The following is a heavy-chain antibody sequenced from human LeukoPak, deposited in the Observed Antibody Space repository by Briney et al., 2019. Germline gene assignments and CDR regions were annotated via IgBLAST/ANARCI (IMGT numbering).Heavy chain of an antibody. CDR1: GESISGFY. Sequence: SETLSLTCTVSGESISGFYWTWIRQPPGKGLEWIGYIYYSGSTNYNPSLKSRVTISVDTSKNQFSLKLSSVTAADTAVYYCATQILLCHYYWGQGTLVTVSS. J-gene: IGHJ4*02. V-gene: IGHV4-59*01. D-gene: IGHD3-10*01. CDR3: ATQILLCHYY. CDR2: IYYSGST.